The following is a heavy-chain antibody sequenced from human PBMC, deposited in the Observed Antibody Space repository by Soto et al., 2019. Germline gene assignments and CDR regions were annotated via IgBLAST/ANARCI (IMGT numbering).Heavy chain of an antibody. CDR2: ISSSSTYT. D-gene: IGHD4-17*01. J-gene: IGHJ4*02. V-gene: IGHV3-11*06. CDR3: ARVMTTVTTSDY. Sequence: GSLRLSCAASGFTFSDYDMSWIRRAPGKGLEWVSYISSSSTYTNYADSVKGRFTISRDNAKNSLYLQMNSLRAEDTAVYYCARVMTTVTTSDYWGQGTLVTVSS. CDR1: GFTFSDYD.